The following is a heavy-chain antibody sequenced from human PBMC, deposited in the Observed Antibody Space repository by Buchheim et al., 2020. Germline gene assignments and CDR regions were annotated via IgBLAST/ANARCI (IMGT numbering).Heavy chain of an antibody. Sequence: EVQLVESGGGSVKPGGSLRLSCVASGFNFNDAWMSWVRQAPGKGLEWVGRIRSKGDGGTADHAAPVKGRFTVSRDDSKNMLYLQMSGLKIEDTAVYYCTNYDYWGQGT. J-gene: IGHJ4*02. CDR3: TNYDY. D-gene: IGHD5-24*01. CDR2: IRSKGDGGTA. V-gene: IGHV3-15*01. CDR1: GFNFNDAW.